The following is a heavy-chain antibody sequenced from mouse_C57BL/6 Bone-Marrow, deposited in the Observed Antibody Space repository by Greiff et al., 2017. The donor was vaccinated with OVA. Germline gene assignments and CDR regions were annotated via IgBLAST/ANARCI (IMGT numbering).Heavy chain of an antibody. CDR1: GFNIKDDY. V-gene: IGHV14-4*01. J-gene: IGHJ1*03. D-gene: IGHD2-2*01. Sequence: EVQLQQSGAELVRPGASVKLSCTASGFNIKDDYMHWVKQRPEQGLEWIGWIDPENGDTEYASKFQGKATITADTSSNTAYLQLSSLTSEDTAVYYCTTMVYYGYEYFDVWGKGTTVTVSS. CDR3: TTMVYYGYEYFDV. CDR2: IDPENGDT.